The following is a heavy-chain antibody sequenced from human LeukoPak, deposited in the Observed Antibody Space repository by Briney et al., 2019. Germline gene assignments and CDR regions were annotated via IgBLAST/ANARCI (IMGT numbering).Heavy chain of an antibody. J-gene: IGHJ4*02. CDR1: GFTFSSYG. CDR2: IWYDGSNK. V-gene: IGHV3-30*02. CDR3: AKGPTVTNPFHSHQLDY. Sequence: GGSLRLSCAASGFTFSSYGMHWVRQAPGKGLEWVAVIWYDGSNKYYADSVKGRFTISRDNSKNTLYLQMNSLRAEDTAVYYCAKGPTVTNPFHSHQLDYWGQGTLVTVSS. D-gene: IGHD4-17*01.